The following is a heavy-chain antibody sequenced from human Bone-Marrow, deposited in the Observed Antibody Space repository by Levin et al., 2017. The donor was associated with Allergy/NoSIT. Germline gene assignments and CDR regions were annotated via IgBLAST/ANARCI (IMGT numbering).Heavy chain of an antibody. D-gene: IGHD4-23*01. CDR2: SRNKGHSYTT. V-gene: IGHV3-72*01. CDR3: TRDANGGHSGDAAFDI. Sequence: SGGSLRLSCAASGVTLSDQYMDWVRQAPGKGLEWVGRSRNKGHSYTTEYAASVKGRFTLSRDDSKNSVYLQINSLRTEDTAVYYCTRDANGGHSGDAAFDIWGLGTMVTVSS. CDR1: GVTLSDQY. J-gene: IGHJ3*02.